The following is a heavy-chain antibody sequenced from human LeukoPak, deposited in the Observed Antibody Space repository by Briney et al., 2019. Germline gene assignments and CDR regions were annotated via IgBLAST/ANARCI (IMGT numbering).Heavy chain of an antibody. V-gene: IGHV4-59*08. D-gene: IGHD6-19*01. Sequence: SETLSLTCSVSGGSISSYFWSWIRQPPGKGLEWIGYVNDNGRTNYNPSLKSRVTISVDTSKNQFSLKLSSVTAADTAVYYCAADSSGWYLGYYFDYWGQGTLVTVSS. CDR3: AADSSGWYLGYYFDY. CDR2: VNDNGRT. CDR1: GGSISSYF. J-gene: IGHJ4*02.